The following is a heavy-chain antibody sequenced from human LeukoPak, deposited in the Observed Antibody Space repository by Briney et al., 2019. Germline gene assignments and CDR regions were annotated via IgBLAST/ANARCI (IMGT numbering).Heavy chain of an antibody. CDR2: IWYDGSNK. CDR3: ARSGTIYYDSSGASSPGAFDI. D-gene: IGHD3-22*01. Sequence: PGGSLRLSCAASGFTFSSYGMHWVRQAPGKGLEWVAVIWYDGSNKYYADSVKGRFTISRDNSKNTLYLQMNSLRAEDTAVYYCARSGTIYYDSSGASSPGAFDIWGQGTMVTVSS. V-gene: IGHV3-33*01. CDR1: GFTFSSYG. J-gene: IGHJ3*02.